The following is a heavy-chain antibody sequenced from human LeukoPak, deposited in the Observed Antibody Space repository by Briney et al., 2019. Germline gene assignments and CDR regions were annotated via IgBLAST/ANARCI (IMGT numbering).Heavy chain of an antibody. CDR2: INPSGGST. V-gene: IGHV1-46*01. CDR3: ARGGDYYDSSDSYYYYYGMDV. J-gene: IGHJ6*02. CDR1: GYTFTSYY. D-gene: IGHD3-22*01. Sequence: ASVKVSCKASGYTFTSYYMHWVRQAPGQGLEWMGIINPSGGSTSYAQKFQGRVTMTRDTSTSTVYMELSSLSSEATAVYYCARGGDYYDSSDSYYYYYGMDVWGQGTTVTVSS.